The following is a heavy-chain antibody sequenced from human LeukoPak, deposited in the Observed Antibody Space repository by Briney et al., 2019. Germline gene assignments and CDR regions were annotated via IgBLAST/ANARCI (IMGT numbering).Heavy chain of an antibody. CDR3: ASDYDILTGHP. V-gene: IGHV1-46*01. J-gene: IGHJ4*02. CDR1: GFTFTSYY. CDR2: INPSGGST. D-gene: IGHD3-9*01. Sequence: ASVKVSCKASGFTFTSYYMHWVRQAPGQGLEWMGIINPSGGSTSYAQKFQGRVTMTRDTSTSTVYMELSSLRSEDTAVYYCASDYDILTGHPWGQGTLVTVSS.